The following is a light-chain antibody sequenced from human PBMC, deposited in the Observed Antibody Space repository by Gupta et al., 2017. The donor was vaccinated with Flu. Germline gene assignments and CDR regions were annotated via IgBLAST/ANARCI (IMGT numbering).Light chain of an antibody. CDR1: QGISRW. Sequence: PSSVSASVGDRVTITCRASQGISRWLAWYQQRPGKAPRLLIYAASKVKSGVPTRFSGSGSGTDFTLTISSRQPEDFATYYCQQANSFPPTFGGGTKVEIK. V-gene: IGKV1-12*01. J-gene: IGKJ4*01. CDR2: AAS. CDR3: QQANSFPPT.